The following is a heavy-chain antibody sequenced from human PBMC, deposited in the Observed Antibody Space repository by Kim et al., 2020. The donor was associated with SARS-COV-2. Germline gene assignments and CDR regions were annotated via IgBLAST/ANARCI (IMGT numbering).Heavy chain of an antibody. CDR3: ARDHSNFYGAGRYRLDP. V-gene: IGHV1-18*04. Sequence: ASVKVSCKASGFTFRSYGYSWVRQAPGQGLEWMGWISAYNGDSNYAEKFQGRVSLTTDTSTGTANLGLTSLRSDDTAVYYCARDHSNFYGAGRYRLDPWGQGTLVTVSS. D-gene: IGHD3-10*01. CDR1: GFTFRSYG. CDR2: ISAYNGDS. J-gene: IGHJ5*02.